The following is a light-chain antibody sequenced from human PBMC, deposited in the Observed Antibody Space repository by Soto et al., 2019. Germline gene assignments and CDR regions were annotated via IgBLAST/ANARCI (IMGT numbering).Light chain of an antibody. J-gene: IGKJ2*01. CDR1: QDISNR. Sequence: DIQMTQSPSSLSASVGDRITITCQASQDISNRLNWYHQKPGKAPNLLIYDASNLAAGVPSGFSGSGSGTDFTFTISSLQPEDIGTYDCQHCCTVPYTFGQGTKLEIK. CDR3: QHCCTVPYT. V-gene: IGKV1-33*01. CDR2: DAS.